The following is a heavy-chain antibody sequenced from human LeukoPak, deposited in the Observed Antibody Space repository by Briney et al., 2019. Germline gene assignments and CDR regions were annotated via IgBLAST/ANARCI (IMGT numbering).Heavy chain of an antibody. J-gene: IGHJ6*03. CDR1: GYTFTSYY. CDR3: AREVRGKYYYGSGSYYNGDMDV. D-gene: IGHD3-10*01. Sequence: SVKVSCKASGYTFTSYYMHWVRQAPGQGLEWMGGIIPIFGTANYAQKFQGRVTITADESTSTAYMELSSLRSEDTAVYYCAREVRGKYYYGSGSYYNGDMDVWAKGPRSPSP. CDR2: IIPIFGTA. V-gene: IGHV1-69*13.